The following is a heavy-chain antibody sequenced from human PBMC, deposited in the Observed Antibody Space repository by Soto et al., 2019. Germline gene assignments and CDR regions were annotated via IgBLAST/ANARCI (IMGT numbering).Heavy chain of an antibody. J-gene: IGHJ6*04. CDR2: ISGSGGST. D-gene: IGHD2-2*01. CDR3: AKYRRPFCSSTSCYEALDV. Sequence: LRLSCAASGFTFSSYAMSWVRQAPGKGLEWVSAISGSGGSTYYADSVKGRFTISRDNSKNTLYLQMNSLRAEDTAVYYCAKYRRPFCSSTSCYEALDVWGKGTTVTVSS. V-gene: IGHV3-23*01. CDR1: GFTFSSYA.